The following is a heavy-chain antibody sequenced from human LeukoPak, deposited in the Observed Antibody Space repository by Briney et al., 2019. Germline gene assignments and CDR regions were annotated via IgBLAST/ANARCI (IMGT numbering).Heavy chain of an antibody. J-gene: IGHJ4*02. CDR3: ARGVVAAAGRTFDF. CDR2: ICYSGST. D-gene: IGHD6-13*01. V-gene: IGHV4-59*01. CDR1: GGSISSYY. Sequence: SETLSLNCTVSGGSISSYYWSWIWQRPGKGLEWIGYICYSGSTNYTHSLKSRVTISVKPSKNHFSLKLRSVTAADTAVYYCARGVVAAAGRTFDFWGQGTLVTVSS.